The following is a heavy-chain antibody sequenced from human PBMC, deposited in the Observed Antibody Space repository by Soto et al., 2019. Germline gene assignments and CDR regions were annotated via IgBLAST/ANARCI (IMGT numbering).Heavy chain of an antibody. J-gene: IGHJ5*02. CDR2: INHSGST. D-gene: IGHD3-3*01. CDR1: GGSFSGYY. V-gene: IGHV4-34*01. CDR3: ARGGTSITLFGVVNWFDT. Sequence: SETLSLTCAVYGGSFSGYYWSCIRQPPGKGLEWIGEINHSGSTNYNPSLKSRVTISVDTSKNQFSPKLSSVTAADTVVYYCARGGTSITLFGVVNWFDTCGQGTLVTVSS.